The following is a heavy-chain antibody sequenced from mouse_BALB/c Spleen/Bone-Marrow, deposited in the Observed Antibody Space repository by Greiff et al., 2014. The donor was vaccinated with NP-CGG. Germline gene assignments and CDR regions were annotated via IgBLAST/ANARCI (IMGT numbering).Heavy chain of an antibody. CDR1: GYTFSNCW. CDR3: ARGYXYASXAY. Sequence: QVTLKECGAELMKPGASVKISCKAIGYTFSNCWLGWVKQRPGHGLEGIGEILLGSXXXXXXXXXXXXXXXXADXSSNTAYMQLSSLTSEDSAVYYCARGYXYASXAYWGQGTLVTVSA. J-gene: IGHJ3*01. CDR2: ILLGSXXX. V-gene: IGHV1-9*01. D-gene: IGHD2-4*01.